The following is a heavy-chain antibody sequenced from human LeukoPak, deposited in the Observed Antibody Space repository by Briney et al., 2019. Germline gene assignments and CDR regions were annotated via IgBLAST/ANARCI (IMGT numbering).Heavy chain of an antibody. CDR3: ASRRCSTTCPEDY. V-gene: IGHV4-4*07. Sequence: SETLSLTCTVSGGSISTYYWSWIRQSAGRGLEWIGRIYTSGSTDYNPSLKSRVTISVDTSKNQLSLKLSSVTAADTAVYYCASRRCSTTCPEDYWGQGTLVTVSS. CDR1: GGSISTYY. J-gene: IGHJ4*02. CDR2: IYTSGST. D-gene: IGHD2-2*01.